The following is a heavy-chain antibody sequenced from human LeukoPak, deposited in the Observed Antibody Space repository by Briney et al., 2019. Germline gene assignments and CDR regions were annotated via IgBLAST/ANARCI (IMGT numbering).Heavy chain of an antibody. D-gene: IGHD5-24*01. Sequence: GESLKISCEGSGYSFTNYWIGWVRQMPGKGLEWMGIIYPGESETRYSPSFQGQVSISADKSISTAYLQWSSLKASDTAMYYCARQGRWLQQPIDYWGQGTLVTVSS. CDR1: GYSFTNYW. CDR2: IYPGESET. V-gene: IGHV5-51*01. CDR3: ARQGRWLQQPIDY. J-gene: IGHJ4*02.